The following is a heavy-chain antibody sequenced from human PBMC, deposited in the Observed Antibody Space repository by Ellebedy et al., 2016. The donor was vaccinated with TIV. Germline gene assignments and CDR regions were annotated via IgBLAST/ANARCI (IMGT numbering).Heavy chain of an antibody. CDR1: GFIFGDYY. V-gene: IGHV3-11*01. CDR3: ARAREPGYFAYYYYGMDV. D-gene: IGHD3-9*01. Sequence: PGGSLRLSCAASGFIFGDYYMSWVRQAPGKGLEWVSHITNTGSHTYYADSVKGRFTVARDSAQNSVYLQMNSLRAEDTAVYYCARAREPGYFAYYYYGMDVWGQGTTVTVSS. CDR2: ITNTGSHT. J-gene: IGHJ6*02.